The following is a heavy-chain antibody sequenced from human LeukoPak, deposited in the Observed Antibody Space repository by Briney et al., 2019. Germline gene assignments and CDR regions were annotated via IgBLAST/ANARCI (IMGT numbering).Heavy chain of an antibody. CDR2: INHSGST. CDR3: ARGRLPARHFDY. CDR1: GGSFSGYY. V-gene: IGHV4-34*01. Sequence: SETLSLTCAVYGGSFSGYYWSWIRQPPGKGLEWIGEINHSGSTNYNPSLKSRVTISVDTSKNQFSLKLSSVTAADTAVYYCARGRLPARHFDYWGQGTLVTVSS. J-gene: IGHJ4*02. D-gene: IGHD2-21*01.